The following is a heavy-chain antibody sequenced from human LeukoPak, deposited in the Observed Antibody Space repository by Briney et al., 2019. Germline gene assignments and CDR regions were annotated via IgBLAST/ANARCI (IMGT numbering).Heavy chain of an antibody. D-gene: IGHD1-26*01. J-gene: IGHJ4*02. V-gene: IGHV1-2*02. Sequence: ASVKVSCKASGYTFTGYYMHWVRQAPGQGLEWMGWINPNSGGTNYAQKFQGRVTMTRDTSIGTAYMELSRLRSDDTAVYYCARGRGSSGTSYFDYWGQGTLVTVSS. CDR2: INPNSGGT. CDR1: GYTFTGYY. CDR3: ARGRGSSGTSYFDY.